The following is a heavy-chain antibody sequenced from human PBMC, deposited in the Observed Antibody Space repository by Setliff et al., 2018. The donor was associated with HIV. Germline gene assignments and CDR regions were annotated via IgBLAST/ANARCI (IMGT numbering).Heavy chain of an antibody. CDR3: ANLWELGA. V-gene: IGHV3-7*03. D-gene: IGHD3-16*01. Sequence: PGGSLRLSCAASGFPFSGSAIHWVRQAPGKGLEWVATIKQDGSEIYYMDSVKGRFTISRDNARTSLFLEMRSLRDEDTAVYLCANLWELGAWGQGTLVTVSS. CDR2: IKQDGSEI. J-gene: IGHJ5*02. CDR1: GFPFSGSA.